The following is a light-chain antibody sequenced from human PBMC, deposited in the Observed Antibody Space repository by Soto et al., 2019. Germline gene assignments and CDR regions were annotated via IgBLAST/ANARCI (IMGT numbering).Light chain of an antibody. J-gene: IGLJ1*01. Sequence: HSALTQPASVSGSPGQSITISCTGTSSDVGGYNYVSWYQQHPGKAPKLMISDVSNRPSGVSNRFSGSKSGNTASLTISGLQADDEADYYCSSYTSSSTLYVFGTGTKVTVL. CDR3: SSYTSSSTLYV. CDR2: DVS. CDR1: SSDVGGYNY. V-gene: IGLV2-14*01.